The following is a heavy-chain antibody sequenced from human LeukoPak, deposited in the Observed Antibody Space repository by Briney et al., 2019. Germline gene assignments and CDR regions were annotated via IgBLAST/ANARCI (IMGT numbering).Heavy chain of an antibody. V-gene: IGHV3-64*01. CDR1: GFTFSSYG. D-gene: IGHD4-23*01. Sequence: GGSLGLSCAASGFTFSSYGMVWVRQAPGKGLEYVSGITSNGGTTYYGNSVKGRFSISRDNSKDTLYLQMGSLRSEVMAVYYCARGMRWASDYWGQGTLVTVAP. CDR2: ITSNGGTT. CDR3: ARGMRWASDY. J-gene: IGHJ4*02.